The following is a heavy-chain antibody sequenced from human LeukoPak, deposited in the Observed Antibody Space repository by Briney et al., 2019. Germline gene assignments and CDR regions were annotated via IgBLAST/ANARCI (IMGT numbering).Heavy chain of an antibody. CDR2: IIPIFGTA. CDR3: ARNHSYGSGSYNSYFAS. D-gene: IGHD3-10*01. J-gene: IGHJ4*01. Sequence: GASVKVSCKASGGTFSSYAISWVRQAPGQGLEWMGGIIPIFGTANYAQRFQGRVTITADESTSTAYMELSSLRSEDTAVYYCARNHSYGSGSYNSYFASWAKEPWSPSPQ. CDR1: GGTFSSYA. V-gene: IGHV1-69*13.